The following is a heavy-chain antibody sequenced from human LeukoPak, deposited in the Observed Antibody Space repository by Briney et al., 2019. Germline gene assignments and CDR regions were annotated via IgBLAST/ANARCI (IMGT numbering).Heavy chain of an antibody. D-gene: IGHD4-17*01. CDR3: VREHKSYGDYPYYFDS. J-gene: IGHJ4*02. CDR1: SGSISSGDYY. CDR2: INKKDGT. Sequence: PSETPSLTCTVSSGSISSGDYYWSWIRQPAGKGLEFIGYINKKDGTFYNPPLKSRVSISIDTSKNQFSLKLASVTAADTAVYFCVREHKSYGDYPYYFDSWGQGTLVTVSS. V-gene: IGHV4-30-4*01.